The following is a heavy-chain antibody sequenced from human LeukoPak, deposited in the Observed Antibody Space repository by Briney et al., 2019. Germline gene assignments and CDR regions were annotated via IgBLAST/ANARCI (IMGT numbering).Heavy chain of an antibody. V-gene: IGHV3-15*01. D-gene: IGHD5-18*01. CDR3: TTAYSYFRRDAFDI. J-gene: IGHJ3*02. Sequence: GGSLRLSCAASGFTFNDAWMNWVRQAPGKVLEWVGRIKSKSDGGTTYHAEPVKGRFTISRDDSKNTLYLQMNSPKTEDTAVYYCTTAYSYFRRDAFDIWGQGTMVTVSS. CDR1: GFTFNDAW. CDR2: IKSKSDGGTT.